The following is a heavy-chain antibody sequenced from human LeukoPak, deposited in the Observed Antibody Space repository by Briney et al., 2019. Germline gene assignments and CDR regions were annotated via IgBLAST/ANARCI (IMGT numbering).Heavy chain of an antibody. CDR1: GGSISSYY. Sequence: SETLSLTCTVSGGSISSYYWSWIRQPPGKGLEWIGSIYYSGSTYYNPSLKSRVTISVDTSKNQFSLKLSSVTAADTAVYYCARRDGDYYDSSGSLYWGQGTLVTVSS. J-gene: IGHJ4*02. CDR3: ARRDGDYYDSSGSLY. D-gene: IGHD3-22*01. CDR2: IYYSGST. V-gene: IGHV4-59*05.